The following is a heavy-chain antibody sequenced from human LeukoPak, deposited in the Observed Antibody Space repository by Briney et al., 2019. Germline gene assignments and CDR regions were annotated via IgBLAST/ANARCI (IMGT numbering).Heavy chain of an antibody. J-gene: IGHJ4*02. CDR3: ARNFYYYDSSGYYYY. V-gene: IGHV3-53*01. D-gene: IGHD3-22*01. Sequence: GGSLRLSCTASGFTFGDLAMSWVRQAPGKGLEWVSVIYSGGSTYYADTVKGRFTISRDNSKNTLYLQMNSLRAEDTALYYCARNFYYYDSSGYYYYWGQGTLVTVSS. CDR1: GFTFGDLA. CDR2: IYSGGST.